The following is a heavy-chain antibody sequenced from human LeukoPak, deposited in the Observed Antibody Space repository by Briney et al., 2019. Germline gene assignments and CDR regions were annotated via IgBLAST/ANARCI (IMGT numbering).Heavy chain of an antibody. J-gene: IGHJ4*02. CDR2: ISLSGLT. Sequence: SETLSPTCGVSGGSISSTNWWSWVRQPPGQGLEWIGEISLSGLTNYNPSLKSRVTMSLDKSKNHLSLNLTSVTAADTAVYYCSRESGAFSPFGYWGQGTLVTVSS. CDR1: GGSISSTNW. V-gene: IGHV4-4*02. CDR3: SRESGAFSPFGY. D-gene: IGHD1-26*01.